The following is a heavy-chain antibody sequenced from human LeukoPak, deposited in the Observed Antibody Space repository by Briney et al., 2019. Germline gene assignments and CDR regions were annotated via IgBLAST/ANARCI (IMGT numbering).Heavy chain of an antibody. J-gene: IGHJ6*02. CDR3: ARGDCSGSSCYLTLYYYYGMDV. D-gene: IGHD2-15*01. CDR1: GYTFTSYD. V-gene: IGHV1-8*01. CDR2: MNPNSGNT. Sequence: ASVKVSRKASGYTFTSYDINWVRQATGQGLEWMGWMNPNSGNTGYAQKFQGRVTMTRNTSISTAYMELSSLRSEDTAVYYCARGDCSGSSCYLTLYYYYGMDVWGQGTTVTVSS.